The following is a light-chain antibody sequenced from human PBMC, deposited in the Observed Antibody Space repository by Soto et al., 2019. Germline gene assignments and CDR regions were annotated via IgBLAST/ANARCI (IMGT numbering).Light chain of an antibody. V-gene: IGKV1-27*01. CDR3: QKYNTAPYT. J-gene: IGKJ5*01. CDR2: AAS. CDR1: QGFTNY. Sequence: DFQMTQSPSSLSASVGDTVTLTCRASQGFTNYLAWYQQKPGKAPKLLIYAASTLQSGVPPRFIGSGSGTPFTLTIISMQPEDAATYYCQKYNTAPYTFGQGTRLEIK.